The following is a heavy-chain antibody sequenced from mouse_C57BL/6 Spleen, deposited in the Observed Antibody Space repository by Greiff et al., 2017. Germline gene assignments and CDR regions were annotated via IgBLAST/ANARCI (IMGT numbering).Heavy chain of an antibody. J-gene: IGHJ4*01. CDR3: AGDEGYYAMDY. Sequence: EVQLQQSGPGMVKPSQSLSLTCTVTGYSITSGYDWHWIRHFPGNKLEWMGYISYSGSTNYNPSLKSRISITHDTSKNHFFLKLNSVTTEDTATYYCAGDEGYYAMDYWGQGTSVTVSS. CDR1: GYSITSGYD. CDR2: ISYSGST. V-gene: IGHV3-1*01.